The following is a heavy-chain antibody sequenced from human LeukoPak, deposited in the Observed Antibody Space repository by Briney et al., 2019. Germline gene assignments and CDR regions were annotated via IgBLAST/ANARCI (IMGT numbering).Heavy chain of an antibody. Sequence: SVKVSCKASGGTFSSYTISWVRQAPGQGLEWMGRIIPILGIANYAQKLQGRVTITADKSTSTAYMELSSLRSEDTAVYYCARAQRNLGYDFWSGYYYWGQGTLVTVSS. V-gene: IGHV1-69*02. CDR1: GGTFSSYT. J-gene: IGHJ4*02. CDR3: ARAQRNLGYDFWSGYYY. D-gene: IGHD3-3*01. CDR2: IIPILGIA.